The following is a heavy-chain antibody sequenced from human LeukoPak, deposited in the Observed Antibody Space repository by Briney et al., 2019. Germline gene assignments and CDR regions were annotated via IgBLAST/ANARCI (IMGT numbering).Heavy chain of an antibody. J-gene: IGHJ4*02. V-gene: IGHV3-21*04. CDR2: ISSSSSYI. Sequence: GGSLRLSCAASGFTFSSYSMNWVRQAPGKGLEWVSSISSSSSYIYYADSVKGRFTISRDNAKNSLYLQMNSLRAEDTAVYYCARSDYVWGSYRYLHFDYWGQGTLVTVSS. D-gene: IGHD3-16*02. CDR1: GFTFSSYS. CDR3: ARSDYVWGSYRYLHFDY.